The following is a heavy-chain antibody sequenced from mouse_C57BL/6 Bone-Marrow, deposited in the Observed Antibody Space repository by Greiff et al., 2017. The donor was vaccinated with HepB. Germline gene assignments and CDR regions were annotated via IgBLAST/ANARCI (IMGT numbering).Heavy chain of an antibody. CDR1: GYTFTNYW. Sequence: QVQLQQSGAELVRPGTSVKMSCKASGYTFTNYWIGWAKQRPGHGLEWIGDIYPGGGYTNYNEKFKGKATLTADKSSSTAYMQFSSLTSEDTAVYYCTTFITTVVARDYAMDYWGQGTSVTVSS. CDR3: TTFITTVVARDYAMDY. J-gene: IGHJ4*01. D-gene: IGHD1-1*01. CDR2: IYPGGGYT. V-gene: IGHV1-63*01.